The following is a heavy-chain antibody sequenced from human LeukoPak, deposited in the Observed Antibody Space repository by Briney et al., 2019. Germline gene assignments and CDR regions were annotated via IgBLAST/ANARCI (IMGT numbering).Heavy chain of an antibody. CDR1: GGSISSHY. J-gene: IGHJ4*02. D-gene: IGHD1-26*01. V-gene: IGHV4-59*08. CDR2: IYYSGST. Sequence: SETLSLTCTVSGGSISSHYWSWIRQPPGKGLEWIGYIYYSGSTNYNPSLKSRVTIPVDMSENQFSLKLSSVTAADTAVYYCARKQSGTYRSDFDYWGQGTLVTVSS. CDR3: ARKQSGTYRSDFDY.